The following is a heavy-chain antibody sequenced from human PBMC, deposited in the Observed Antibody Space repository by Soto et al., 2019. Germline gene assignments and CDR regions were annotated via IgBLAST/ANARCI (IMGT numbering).Heavy chain of an antibody. CDR2: IIPILGIA. CDR3: AREEYYYGSGAFFDY. J-gene: IGHJ4*02. Sequence: QVXLVQSXAEVKKPGSSVKVSCKASGGTFSSYTISWVRQAPGQGLEWMGRIIPILGIANYAQKFQGRVTITADKSTSTAYMELSSLRSEDTAVYYCAREEYYYGSGAFFDYWGQGTLVTVSS. CDR1: GGTFSSYT. D-gene: IGHD3-10*01. V-gene: IGHV1-69*08.